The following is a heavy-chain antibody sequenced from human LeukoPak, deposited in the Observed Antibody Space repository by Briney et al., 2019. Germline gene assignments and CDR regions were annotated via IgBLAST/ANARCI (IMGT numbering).Heavy chain of an antibody. CDR2: IRYDGSNK. J-gene: IGHJ4*02. CDR1: GFTFSSYG. D-gene: IGHD3-10*01. CDR3: AKDRGMVRGTFDY. V-gene: IGHV3-30*02. Sequence: GGSLRLSCAASGFTFSSYGMHWVRQAPGKGLEWVAFIRYDGSNKYYADSVKGRFTISRDNSKNTLYLQMNSLRAEDTAVYYCAKDRGMVRGTFDYWGQGTLVTVSS.